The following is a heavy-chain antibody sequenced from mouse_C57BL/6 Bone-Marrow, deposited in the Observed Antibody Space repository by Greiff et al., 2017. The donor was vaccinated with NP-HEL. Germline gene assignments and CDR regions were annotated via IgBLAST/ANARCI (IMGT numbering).Heavy chain of an antibody. J-gene: IGHJ1*03. CDR1: GYTFTSYG. V-gene: IGHV1-64*01. D-gene: IGHD1-1*01. Sequence: QVQLQQPGAELVKPGASVKLSCKSSGYTFTSYGMHWVKQRPGQGLAWIGMIHPNSGSTNYHEKFKSKATLSEDKASRASCKQLSSVASEDTAVYYCAREGSSPWYYNVWGTGTTVTVSS. CDR3: AREGSSPWYYNV. CDR2: IHPNSGST.